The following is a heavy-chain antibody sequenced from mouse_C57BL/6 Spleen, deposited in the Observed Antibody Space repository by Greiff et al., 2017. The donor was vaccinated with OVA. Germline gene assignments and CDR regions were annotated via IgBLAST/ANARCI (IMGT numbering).Heavy chain of an antibody. J-gene: IGHJ2*01. CDR1: GFTFSSYT. Sequence: DVMLVESGGGLVKPGGSLKLSCAASGFTFSSYTMSWVRQTPEKRLEWVATISGGGGNTYYPDSVKGRFTISRDNAKNTLYLQMSSLRSEDTALYYCARHRKGYYFDYWGQGTTLTVSS. V-gene: IGHV5-9*01. CDR3: ARHRKGYYFDY. CDR2: ISGGGGNT.